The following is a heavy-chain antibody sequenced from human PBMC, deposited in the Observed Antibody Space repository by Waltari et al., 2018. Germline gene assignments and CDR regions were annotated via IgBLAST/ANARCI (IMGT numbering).Heavy chain of an antibody. D-gene: IGHD1-26*01. CDR3: ARDFHSGSFDAFDI. J-gene: IGHJ3*02. Sequence: EVQLVESGGGLIQPGGSLRLSCAASGFTVSSNYMSWVRQAPGKGLEWVSVIYSGGSTYDADSVKGRFTISRDNSKNTLYLQMNSLRAEDTAVYYCARDFHSGSFDAFDIWGQGTMVTVSS. CDR1: GFTVSSNY. V-gene: IGHV3-53*01. CDR2: IYSGGST.